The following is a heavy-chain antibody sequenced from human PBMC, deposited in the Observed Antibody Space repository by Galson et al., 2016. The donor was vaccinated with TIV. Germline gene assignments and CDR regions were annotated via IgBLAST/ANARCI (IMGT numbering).Heavy chain of an antibody. CDR1: GFSLSSNGVG. CDR2: IYWDDEK. V-gene: IGHV2-5*02. D-gene: IGHD2-21*01. J-gene: IGHJ4*02. Sequence: PALVKPTQTVTLTCTFSGFSLSSNGVGVGWIRQPPGKALEWLALIYWDDEKRYNPSLESRLSIIKDTPKNKVVLTLTNVDPVDTATYYCAHRRPLTYYFDFWGQGTRVIVSS. CDR3: AHRRPLTYYFDF.